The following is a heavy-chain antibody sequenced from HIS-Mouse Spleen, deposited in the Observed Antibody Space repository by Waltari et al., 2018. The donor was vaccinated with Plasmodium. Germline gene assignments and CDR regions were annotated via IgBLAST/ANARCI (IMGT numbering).Heavy chain of an antibody. CDR3: AREGGYCSGGSCYSGQGFDI. Sequence: QVQLVESGGGVVQPGRSLRLSCAASGFTFRSYAMHWVRQAPGKGREWVAVISYDGSNKYYADSVKVRFTISRDNSKNTLYLQMNSLRAEDTAVYYCAREGGYCSGGSCYSGQGFDIWGQGTMVTVSS. CDR2: ISYDGSNK. D-gene: IGHD2-15*01. CDR1: GFTFRSYA. V-gene: IGHV3-30-3*01. J-gene: IGHJ3*02.